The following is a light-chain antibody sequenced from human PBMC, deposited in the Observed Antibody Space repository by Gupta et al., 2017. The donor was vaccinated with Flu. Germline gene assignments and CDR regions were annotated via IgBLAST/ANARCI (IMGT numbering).Light chain of an antibody. J-gene: IGLJ2*01. CDR1: SHGDGRNNY. V-gene: IGLV2-14*04. Sequence: SVTITSHGDGRNNYDSCYQQHPGKAPNLMIYDVSNRRSGGTKRLSASNSGSTAALTITGVHAAEEAAYYCSSYTSSSSNQQVFGAGTKLTVL. CDR2: DVS. CDR3: SSYTSSSSNQQV.